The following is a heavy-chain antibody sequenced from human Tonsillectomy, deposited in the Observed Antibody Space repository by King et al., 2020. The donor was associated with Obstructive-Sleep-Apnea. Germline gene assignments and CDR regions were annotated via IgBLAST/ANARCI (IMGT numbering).Heavy chain of an antibody. CDR1: GYNLSTYV. CDR2: IDTNTGNP. Sequence: QLVQSGSELRKPGASVKVSCKASGYNLSTYVMNWVRQAPGQGLEWMGWIDTNTGNPTYAQGFTRRFVFSLDTSVSTAYLQISSLRTEDTAVYYCARGRSWVDPWGQGDLVTVSS. V-gene: IGHV7-4-1*02. J-gene: IGHJ5*02. CDR3: ARGRSWVDP.